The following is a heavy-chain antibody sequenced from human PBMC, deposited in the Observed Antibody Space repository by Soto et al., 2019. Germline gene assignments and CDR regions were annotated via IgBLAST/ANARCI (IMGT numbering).Heavy chain of an antibody. J-gene: IGHJ5*02. CDR2: IIPIFGTA. Sequence: SVKVSCKTSGGTFSSYAISWVRQAPGQGLEWMGGIIPIFGTANYAQKFQGRVTITADESTSTAYMELSSLRSEDTAVYYCATELWSPNWFDPWGQGTLVTVS. V-gene: IGHV1-69*13. CDR3: ATELWSPNWFDP. D-gene: IGHD5-18*01. CDR1: GGTFSSYA.